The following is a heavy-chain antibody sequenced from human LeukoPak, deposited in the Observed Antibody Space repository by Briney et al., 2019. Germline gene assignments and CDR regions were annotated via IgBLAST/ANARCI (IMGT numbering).Heavy chain of an antibody. CDR1: GDSISSNIYY. Sequence: SETLSLTCTVSGDSISSNIYYRGWVRQPPGKGLEWIGIIYYSGSTSYKPSLRSRVTISVDSSKNQFSLKVTSVTAADTGVYYCVRGGGLLNLGYYCMDVWGKGTTVTVSS. V-gene: IGHV4-39*01. CDR2: IYYSGST. J-gene: IGHJ6*03. D-gene: IGHD3-16*01. CDR3: VRGGGLLNLGYYCMDV.